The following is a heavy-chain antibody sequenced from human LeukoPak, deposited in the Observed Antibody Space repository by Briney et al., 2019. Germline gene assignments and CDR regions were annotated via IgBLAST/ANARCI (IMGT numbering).Heavy chain of an antibody. CDR2: IYYSGST. D-gene: IGHD3-22*01. Sequence: SETLSLTCSVSDGSINSYYWSWIRQPPGKGLEWIGYIYYSGSTNYNPSLKSRVTISVDTSKNQFSLKLSSVTAADTAVYYCARGGPYYYDSSGPPHYWGQGTLVTVSS. CDR3: ARGGPYYYDSSGPPHY. V-gene: IGHV4-59*01. CDR1: DGSINSYY. J-gene: IGHJ4*02.